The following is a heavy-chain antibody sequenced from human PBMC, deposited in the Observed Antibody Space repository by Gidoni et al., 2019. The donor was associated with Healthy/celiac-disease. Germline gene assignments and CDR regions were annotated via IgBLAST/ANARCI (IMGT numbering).Heavy chain of an antibody. CDR2: IKSKTDGGTT. J-gene: IGHJ3*02. V-gene: IGHV3-15*01. Sequence: DVQLVESGGGLVQPGGSLRLSCAASGFRFSNAWMSWVRQAPGKGLEWVGRIKSKTDGGTTDYAAPVKGRFTISRDDSKNTLYLQMNSLKTEDTAVYYCTTGRTGDAFDIWGQGTMVTVSS. D-gene: IGHD3-10*01. CDR1: GFRFSNAW. CDR3: TTGRTGDAFDI.